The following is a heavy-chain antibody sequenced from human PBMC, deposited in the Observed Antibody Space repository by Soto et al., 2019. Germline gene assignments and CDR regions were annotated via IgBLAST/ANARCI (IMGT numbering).Heavy chain of an antibody. J-gene: IGHJ3*02. CDR1: GFTFSSYA. D-gene: IGHD6-19*01. CDR3: ARDSGYSSGWYDAFDI. Sequence: SGGSLRLSCAASGFTFSSYAMHWVRQAPGKGLEWVAVISYDGSNKYYADSVKGRFTISRGNSKNTLYLQMNSLRAEDTAVYYCARDSGYSSGWYDAFDIWGQGTMVTVSS. V-gene: IGHV3-30-3*01. CDR2: ISYDGSNK.